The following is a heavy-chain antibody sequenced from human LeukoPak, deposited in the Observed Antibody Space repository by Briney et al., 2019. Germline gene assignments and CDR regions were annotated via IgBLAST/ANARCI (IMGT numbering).Heavy chain of an antibody. CDR1: GDTFTTSH. J-gene: IGHJ4*02. Sequence: GASVKISCKASGDTFTTSHMHWVRQAPGQGLEWMGKINPSGGSTTYAQQLQGRVSMTRDLSMSTVYMELSSLRSEDTAVYYCVRNLMQFTGLAYWGQGTLVTVSS. V-gene: IGHV1-46*04. CDR3: VRNLMQFTGLAY. CDR2: INPSGGST. D-gene: IGHD2-8*02.